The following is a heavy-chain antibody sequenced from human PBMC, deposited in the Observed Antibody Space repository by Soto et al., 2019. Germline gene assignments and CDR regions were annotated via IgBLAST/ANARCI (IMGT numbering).Heavy chain of an antibody. CDR2: INWNSLSI. Sequence: EVQLVESGGGLGQPGRSLRLSCVASGFTFDDYAMHWVRQAPGRGLEWVAGINWNSLSIDYADSGKGRFTISRDNAKKSIFLQLNNLTTEDTALYYCAKDRRAMKWYFDLCGRGNRVTVSS. CDR1: GFTFDDYA. J-gene: IGHJ2*01. V-gene: IGHV3-9*01. CDR3: AKDRRAMKWYFDL.